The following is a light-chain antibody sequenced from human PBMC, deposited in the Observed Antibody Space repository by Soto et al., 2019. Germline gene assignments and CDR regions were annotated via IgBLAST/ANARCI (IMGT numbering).Light chain of an antibody. CDR2: EGI. Sequence: QSALTQPASVSGSPGQSITISCTGTSGDVGSYTLVSWYQHHPGKVPKLIIYEGIKRPSGVSDRFSGSPSGNTASLTISGLQAEDEADYYCCSDAGLYVFGTGTKLTVL. CDR3: CSDAGLYV. V-gene: IGLV2-23*01. J-gene: IGLJ1*01. CDR1: SGDVGSYTL.